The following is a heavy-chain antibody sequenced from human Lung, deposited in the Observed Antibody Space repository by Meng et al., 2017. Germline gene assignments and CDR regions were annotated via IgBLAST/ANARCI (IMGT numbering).Heavy chain of an antibody. D-gene: IGHD4-11*01. CDR2: INHSGST. V-gene: IGHV4-34*01. J-gene: IGHJ4*02. CDR3: ARGPTTMAHDFDY. Sequence: QLLQGADVLLHPSKPRPLTVVVSGGSFSNYSWSWIRQPPGKGLEWIGEINHSGSTNYNPSLESRATISVDTSQNNLSLKLSSVTAADSAVYYCARGPTTMAHDFDYWGQGTLVTVSS. CDR1: GGSFSNYS.